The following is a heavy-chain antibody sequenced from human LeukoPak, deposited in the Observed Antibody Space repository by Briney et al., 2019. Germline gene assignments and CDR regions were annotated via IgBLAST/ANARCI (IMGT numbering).Heavy chain of an antibody. CDR1: GFTFSSYA. Sequence: GGSLRLSCAASGFTFSSYAMSWVRQAPGKGLEWVSAISTSGDSTYYADSVKGRFTISRDNSKNTLYLQMNSLRAEDTAVYYCARDIPQYSSSWYTLGYWGQGTLVTVSS. J-gene: IGHJ4*02. D-gene: IGHD6-13*01. CDR3: ARDIPQYSSSWYTLGY. V-gene: IGHV3-23*01. CDR2: ISTSGDST.